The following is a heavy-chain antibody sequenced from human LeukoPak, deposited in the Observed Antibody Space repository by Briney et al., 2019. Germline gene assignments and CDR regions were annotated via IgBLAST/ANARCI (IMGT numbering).Heavy chain of an antibody. D-gene: IGHD3-3*01. Sequence: ASVKLSCKASGYTFTSYGISWVRQAPGQGLEWMGWISAYNGNTNYAQKLQGRVTMTTDTYTSTTYMELRSLRSDDTAVYYCARDTIYDFWSGYIYYYYYMDVWGKGTTVTVSS. CDR3: ARDTIYDFWSGYIYYYYYMDV. CDR2: ISAYNGNT. CDR1: GYTFTSYG. V-gene: IGHV1-18*01. J-gene: IGHJ6*03.